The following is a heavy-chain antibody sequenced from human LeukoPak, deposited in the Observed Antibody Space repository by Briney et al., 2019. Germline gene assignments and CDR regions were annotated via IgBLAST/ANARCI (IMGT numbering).Heavy chain of an antibody. J-gene: IGHJ5*02. CDR2: VWSDGSGE. CDR1: GFTFSAYG. V-gene: IGHV3-33*01. Sequence: PGESLRLSCAASGFTFSAYGMHWVRQVPGKGLEWVAVVWSDGSGEYYADSVKGRFTISRDIPKSTLYLQMNSLRTEDTAVYYCARMNYYDSTGYYPWGQGTLVTVSS. CDR3: ARMNYYDSTGYYP. D-gene: IGHD3-22*01.